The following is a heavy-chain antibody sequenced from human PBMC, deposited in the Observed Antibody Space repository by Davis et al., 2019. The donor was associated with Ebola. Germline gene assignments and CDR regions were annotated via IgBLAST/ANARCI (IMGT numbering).Heavy chain of an antibody. CDR3: ARHVLASAFVGLDV. Sequence: SETLSLTCTVSGGSISSSSYYWGWIRQPPGKGLEWIGSIYYSGSTYYNPSLKSRVTISVDTSKNQFSLKLSSVTAADTAVYYCARHVLASAFVGLDVWGQGTTVTVSS. D-gene: IGHD6-13*01. V-gene: IGHV4-39*01. J-gene: IGHJ6*02. CDR1: GGSISSSSYY. CDR2: IYYSGST.